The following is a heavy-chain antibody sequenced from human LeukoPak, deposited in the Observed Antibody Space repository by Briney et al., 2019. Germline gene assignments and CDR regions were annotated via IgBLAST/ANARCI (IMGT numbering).Heavy chain of an antibody. CDR1: GFTFSSYG. D-gene: IGHD4-17*01. V-gene: IGHV3-33*01. CDR2: IWYDGSNK. Sequence: GGSLRLSCAASGFTFSSYGMHWVRQAPGKGLEWVAVIWYDGSNKNYVDSVKGRFTISRDNSKNTLYLQMNSLRAKDTAVYYCAGDYGEYYYGMDGWGQGCSVTVSS. J-gene: IGHJ6*02. CDR3: AGDYGEYYYGMDG.